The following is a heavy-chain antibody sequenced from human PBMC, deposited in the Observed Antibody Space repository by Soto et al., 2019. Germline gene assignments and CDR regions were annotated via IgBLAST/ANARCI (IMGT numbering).Heavy chain of an antibody. D-gene: IGHD3-3*01. CDR3: ARGDSIGGALDV. CDR1: GYTFTGYS. V-gene: IGHV1-2*04. CDR2: INPNSGGT. J-gene: IGHJ6*04. Sequence: GASVKVSCKASGYTFTGYSMHWVRQAPGQGLEWMGWINPNSGGTNYAQKFQGWVTMTRDTSISTAYMELSRLRSDDSAVYYCARGDSIGGALDVWGKGTTVTVSS.